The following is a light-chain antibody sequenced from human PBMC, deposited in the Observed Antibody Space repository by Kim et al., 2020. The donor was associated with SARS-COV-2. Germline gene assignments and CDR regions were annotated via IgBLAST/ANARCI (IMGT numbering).Light chain of an antibody. CDR1: NLQFKY. CDR3: QVWDNSLGV. J-gene: IGLJ2*01. Sequence: SYERTQPPSVSVSPGETATISCTGDNLQFKYVCWYQRTAGHSPVLVLYRDNKRPSGIPERFSGSNSGNTATLTISGTQAMDEADYYCQVWDNSLGVFGAGTQLTVL. CDR2: RDN. V-gene: IGLV3-1*01.